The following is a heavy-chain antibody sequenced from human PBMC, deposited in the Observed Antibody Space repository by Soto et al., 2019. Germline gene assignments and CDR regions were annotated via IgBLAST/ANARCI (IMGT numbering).Heavy chain of an antibody. J-gene: IGHJ5*02. Sequence: QLQLQESGPGLVKPSETLSLTCTVSGGSISSSSYYWGWIRQPPGKGLEWIGSIYYSGSTYYNPSLKSRVTISVDTSKNQFSLKLSSVTAADTAVYYCASPTYYDSREGGFDPWGQGTLVTVSS. CDR2: IYYSGST. CDR1: GGSISSSSYY. CDR3: ASPTYYDSREGGFDP. V-gene: IGHV4-39*01. D-gene: IGHD3-22*01.